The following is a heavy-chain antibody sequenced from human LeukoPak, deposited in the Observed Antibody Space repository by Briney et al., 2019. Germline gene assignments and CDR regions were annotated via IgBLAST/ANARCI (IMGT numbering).Heavy chain of an antibody. CDR1: GFTFSNAW. CDR3: AKDPGYCSSTSCYGEPDY. CDR2: IKSKTDGGTT. V-gene: IGHV3-15*01. D-gene: IGHD2-2*01. Sequence: GGSLRLSCAASGFTFSNAWMSWVRQAPGKGLEWVGRIKSKTDGGTTDYTAPVKGRFTISRDDSKNTLYLQMNSLRAEDTAVYYCAKDPGYCSSTSCYGEPDYWGQGTLVTVSS. J-gene: IGHJ4*02.